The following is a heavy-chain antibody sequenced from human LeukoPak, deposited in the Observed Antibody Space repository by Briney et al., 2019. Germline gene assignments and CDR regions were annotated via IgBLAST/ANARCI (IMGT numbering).Heavy chain of an antibody. CDR3: ARELWLVRQAYYYYMDV. Sequence: QPGGSLRLSCAASGFTFSSYWMSWVRQAPGKGLEWVANIKHDGSEKYYVDSVKGRFTISRDNAKNSLYLQMNSLRAEDTAVYYFARELWLVRQAYYYYMDVWGKGTTVTVSS. CDR2: IKHDGSEK. D-gene: IGHD6-19*01. V-gene: IGHV3-7*01. J-gene: IGHJ6*03. CDR1: GFTFSSYW.